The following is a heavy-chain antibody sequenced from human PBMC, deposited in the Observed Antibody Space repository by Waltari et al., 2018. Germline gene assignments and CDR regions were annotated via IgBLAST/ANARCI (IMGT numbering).Heavy chain of an antibody. J-gene: IGHJ6*02. CDR2: ISYNARNI. D-gene: IGHD1-1*01. CDR3: ARDYCERSNCHGMDV. V-gene: IGHV3-30*04. CDR1: EFSFSSVA. Sequence: QLHLVVYGGVVVQPGRSLRRPCAASEFSFSSVAIHWVRQSPGKGLEGLAVISYNARNIYYVDSVKGRFTISRDNSKRMLYLQMNSLRAEDTAVYDCARDYCERSNCHGMDVWGQGTTVTVSS.